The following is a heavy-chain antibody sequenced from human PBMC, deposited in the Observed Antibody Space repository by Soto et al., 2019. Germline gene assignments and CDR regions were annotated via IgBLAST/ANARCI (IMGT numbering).Heavy chain of an antibody. J-gene: IGHJ6*02. CDR2: IIPIFGTA. CDR1: GYTFSSYA. Sequence: ASVKVSCKASGYTFSSYAISWVRQAPGQGLEWMGGIIPIFGTANYAQKFQGRVTITADESTSTAYMELSSLRSEDTAVYYCARERDSGGLKDYYYRMDVWGQGTTVTVSS. V-gene: IGHV1-69*13. CDR3: ARERDSGGLKDYYYRMDV. D-gene: IGHD1-26*01.